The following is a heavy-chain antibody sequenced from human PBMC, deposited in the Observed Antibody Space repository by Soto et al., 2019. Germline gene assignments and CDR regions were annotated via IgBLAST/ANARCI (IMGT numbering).Heavy chain of an antibody. CDR3: AGGYGRNFDY. CDR2: INHSGST. J-gene: IGHJ4*02. CDR1: GGSFSGYY. V-gene: IGHV4-34*01. Sequence: QVQLQQWGAGLLKPSETLSLTCAVYGGSFSGYYWNWIRQPPGKGLEWIGEINHSGSTNYNPSLKSRVTISVDTSKNQFSLRVSSVTAAGTAVYYCAGGYGRNFDYWGQGTLVTVSS. D-gene: IGHD3-10*01.